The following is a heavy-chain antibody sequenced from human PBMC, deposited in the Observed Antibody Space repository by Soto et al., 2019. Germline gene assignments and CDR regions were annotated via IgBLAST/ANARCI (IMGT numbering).Heavy chain of an antibody. Sequence: SETLSLTCAVYGGSFSGYYWSWIRQPPGKGLEWIGEVNHSGSTNYNPSLKSRVTISVDTSKNQFSLKLSSVTAADTAVYYCARSLYHWFDPWGQGTLVTVS. CDR1: GGSFSGYY. V-gene: IGHV4-34*01. J-gene: IGHJ5*02. CDR3: ARSLYHWFDP. CDR2: VNHSGST.